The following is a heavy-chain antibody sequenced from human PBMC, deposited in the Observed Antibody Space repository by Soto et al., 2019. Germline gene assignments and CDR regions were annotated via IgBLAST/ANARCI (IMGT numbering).Heavy chain of an antibody. CDR2: ISDSGST. J-gene: IGHJ6*01. CDR1: GGSISSGNFY. CDR3: ARDRGTTPMYGMDV. Sequence: TLSPTCGVSGGSISSGNFYWTWIRHHPQKGVEWIGFISDSGSTSYNPSLQSRVTISRHTSKNQLFLTVFSVPAADTAVYDGARDRGTTPMYGMDVWGQGIPVTLSS. D-gene: IGHD3-10*01. V-gene: IGHV4-31*11.